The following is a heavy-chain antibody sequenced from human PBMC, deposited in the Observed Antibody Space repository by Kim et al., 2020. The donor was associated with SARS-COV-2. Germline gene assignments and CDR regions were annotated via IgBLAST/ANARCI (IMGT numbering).Heavy chain of an antibody. Sequence: GGSLRLSCAASGFTFSIYAMHWVRQAPGKGLEWVSCINGVGTQTYTSNSVKGRFTTSRDNSKNTLHLQMNNLRAEDTAVYFCARQTGYFGLFTGFHYWGQGTLVTVSS. CDR3: ARQTGYFGLFTGFHY. J-gene: IGHJ4*02. D-gene: IGHD2-15*01. CDR2: INGVGTQT. CDR1: GFTFSIYA. V-gene: IGHV3-23*01.